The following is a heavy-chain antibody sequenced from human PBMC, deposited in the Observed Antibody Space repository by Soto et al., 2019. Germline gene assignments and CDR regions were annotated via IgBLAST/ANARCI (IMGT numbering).Heavy chain of an antibody. D-gene: IGHD2-2*01. CDR3: ARSQGSSTSLEIYYYYCYGMDV. CDR1: GGTFSSYA. V-gene: IGHV1-69*06. J-gene: IGHJ6*02. CDR2: IIPISGTA. Sequence: QVQLVQSGAEVEKPGSSVKVSCKASGGTFSSYAISWVRQAPGQGLEWMGGIIPISGTANYAQKFQGRVRITADKSTSTAYMELGSRRSEDTAVYYCARSQGSSTSLEIYYYYCYGMDVWGQGTAVTVSS.